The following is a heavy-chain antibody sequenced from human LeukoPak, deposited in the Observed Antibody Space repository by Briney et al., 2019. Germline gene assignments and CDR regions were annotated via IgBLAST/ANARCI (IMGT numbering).Heavy chain of an antibody. D-gene: IGHD6-19*01. Sequence: SETLSLTCTVSGGSISSYYWSWIRQPPGKGLEWIGYIYYSGSTNYNPSLKSRVTISVDTSKNQFSLKLSSVTAADTAVYYCARARYSSGFDYWGQGALVTVSS. V-gene: IGHV4-59*01. CDR2: IYYSGST. CDR3: ARARYSSGFDY. J-gene: IGHJ4*02. CDR1: GGSISSYY.